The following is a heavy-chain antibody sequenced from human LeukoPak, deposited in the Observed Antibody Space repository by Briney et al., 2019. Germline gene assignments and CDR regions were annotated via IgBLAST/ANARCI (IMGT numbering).Heavy chain of an antibody. CDR1: GGSFSGYY. CDR3: AGYRSGRNY. V-gene: IGHV4-34*01. CDR2: INHSGST. J-gene: IGHJ4*02. Sequence: PSETLSLTCAVYGGSFSGYYWSWIRQPPGKGLEWIGEINHSGSTNYNPSLKSRVTISVDTSKNQFSLKLSPVTAADTAVYYCAGYRSGRNYWGQGTLVTVSS. D-gene: IGHD5-18*01.